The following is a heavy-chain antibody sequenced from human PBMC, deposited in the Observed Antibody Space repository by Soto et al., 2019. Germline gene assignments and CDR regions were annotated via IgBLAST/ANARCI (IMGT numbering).Heavy chain of an antibody. Sequence: EVQLVESGGGLVQPGGSLRLSCAASGFTFSSYWMHWVRQAPGKGLVWVSHINPDGSTTSYADSVKGRFTISRDSAKDTLYLQMNSLRAEDTAVYYCARVAIGSYYFEYWGQGTLVTVSS. CDR2: INPDGSTT. J-gene: IGHJ4*02. V-gene: IGHV3-74*01. D-gene: IGHD3-10*01. CDR3: ARVAIGSYYFEY. CDR1: GFTFSSYW.